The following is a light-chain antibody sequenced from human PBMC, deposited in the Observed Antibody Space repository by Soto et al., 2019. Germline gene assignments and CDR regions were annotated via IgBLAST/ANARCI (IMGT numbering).Light chain of an antibody. V-gene: IGLV1-40*01. J-gene: IGLJ2*01. CDR2: GNS. CDR3: KSYDSSLSVV. Sequence: QSVLTQPPSVSGAPGQRVTISCTGGSSNIGAGYDVHWYQQLPGTAPKLLIYGNSNRPSGVPDRFSGSKSGTSASLAITGLQAEDEADYYCKSYDSSLSVVFGGGNKLTVL. CDR1: SSNIGAGYD.